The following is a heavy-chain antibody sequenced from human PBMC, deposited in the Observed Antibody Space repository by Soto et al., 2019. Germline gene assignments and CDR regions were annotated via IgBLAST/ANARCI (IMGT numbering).Heavy chain of an antibody. CDR3: ARGELLWFGELLR. V-gene: IGHV1-8*01. D-gene: IGHD3-10*01. Sequence: QVQLVQSGAEVKKPGASEKVSCKASGYTFTSYEINWVRQATGQGLEWMGWMNPNSGDTGYAQKFXXRXAMTRNTSISTAYMELSSLRSEDTAVYYCARGELLWFGELLRWGQGTLVTVSS. CDR2: MNPNSGDT. J-gene: IGHJ4*02. CDR1: GYTFTSYE.